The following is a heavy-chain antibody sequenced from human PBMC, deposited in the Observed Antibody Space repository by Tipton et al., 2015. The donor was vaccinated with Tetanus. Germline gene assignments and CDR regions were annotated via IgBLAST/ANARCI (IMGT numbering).Heavy chain of an antibody. Sequence: TLSLTCTVSGDSFSGGGYWTWIRQHPGKGLEWIGYIYYSGHTHYNPSLRGRVDISLDTSQNQVSLNLRSVTAADTAVYYCAKDRLCGGECYSPWGRGTLVTVSS. J-gene: IGHJ5*02. V-gene: IGHV4-31*03. CDR3: AKDRLCGGECYSP. D-gene: IGHD2-21*01. CDR1: GDSFSGGGY. CDR2: IYYSGHT.